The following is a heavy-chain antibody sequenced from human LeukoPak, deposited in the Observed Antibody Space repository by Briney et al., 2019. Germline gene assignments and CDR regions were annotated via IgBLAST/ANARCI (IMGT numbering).Heavy chain of an antibody. Sequence: ASVKVSCKASGYTFTSYYIHWVRQAPGQGLEWMGIINPSGGSTTYAQKFQGRVTMTRDTSTSTVYMELSSLRSEDTARYYCARGVDIVVVPAAMMDVWGKGTTVTVSS. CDR2: INPSGGST. D-gene: IGHD2-2*03. CDR3: ARGVDIVVVPAAMMDV. V-gene: IGHV1-46*01. CDR1: GYTFTSYY. J-gene: IGHJ6*04.